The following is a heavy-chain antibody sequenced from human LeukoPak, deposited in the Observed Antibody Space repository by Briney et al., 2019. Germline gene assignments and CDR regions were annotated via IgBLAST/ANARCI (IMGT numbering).Heavy chain of an antibody. J-gene: IGHJ4*02. Sequence: GGSLRLSCAASGFTFSSYAMSWVRQAPGKGLEWVSTISADGGSTYYADSVKGRFTISRDNSKNTLYLQMNSLRAEDTAVYYCARDSSNYYFDYWGQGTLVTVSS. CDR1: GFTFSSYA. D-gene: IGHD4-11*01. CDR3: ARDSSNYYFDY. CDR2: ISADGGST. V-gene: IGHV3-23*01.